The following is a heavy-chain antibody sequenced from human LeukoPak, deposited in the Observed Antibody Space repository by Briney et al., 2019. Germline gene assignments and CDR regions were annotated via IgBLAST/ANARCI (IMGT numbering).Heavy chain of an antibody. Sequence: GGSPRLSCAGSGFTFSNYWMYWVRQAPGEGLVCVSRINTDGGSTSYADSVTGRFTISRDDAKNTLYLQMNSLRTEDTAVYYCTISAPGKRYFDNWGQGALVTVSS. D-gene: IGHD3-10*01. V-gene: IGHV3-74*03. J-gene: IGHJ4*02. CDR2: INTDGGST. CDR1: GFTFSNYW. CDR3: TISAPGKRYFDN.